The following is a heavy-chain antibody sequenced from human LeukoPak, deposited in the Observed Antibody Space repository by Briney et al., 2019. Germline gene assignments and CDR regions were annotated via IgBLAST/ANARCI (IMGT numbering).Heavy chain of an antibody. CDR2: ISSSSSYI. CDR3: ARTLVPAPKGDY. CDR1: GFTFSSYS. D-gene: IGHD2-2*01. J-gene: IGHJ4*02. Sequence: GGSLRLSCAASGFTFSSYSMNWVRQAPGKGLEWVSSISSSSSYIYYAASVKGRFTISRDNAKNSLYLQMNSLRAEDTAVYYCARTLVPAPKGDYWGQGTLVTVSS. V-gene: IGHV3-21*01.